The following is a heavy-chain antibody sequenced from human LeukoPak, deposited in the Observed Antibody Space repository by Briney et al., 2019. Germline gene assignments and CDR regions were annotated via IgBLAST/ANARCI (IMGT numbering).Heavy chain of an antibody. Sequence: SETLSLTCTVSGGSISSYYWSWIRQPAGKGLEWIGRIYTSGSTNYNPSLKSRVTMSVDTSKNQFSLKLSSVTAADTAVYYCARSIVVVPAAIWFDAFDIWGQGTMVTVSS. CDR3: ARSIVVVPAAIWFDAFDI. CDR1: GGSISSYY. V-gene: IGHV4-4*07. J-gene: IGHJ3*02. D-gene: IGHD2-2*02. CDR2: IYTSGST.